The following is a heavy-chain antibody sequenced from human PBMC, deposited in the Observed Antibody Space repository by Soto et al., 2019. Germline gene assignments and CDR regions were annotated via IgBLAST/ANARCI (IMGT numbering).Heavy chain of an antibody. CDR1: GFTFSSYS. D-gene: IGHD3-10*01. Sequence: EVQLVESGGGLVKPGGSLRLSCAASGFTFSSYSMNWVRQAPGKGLEWVSSISSSSSYIYYADSVKGRFTISRDNAKHSLYLQMNSLRAEDTAVYYCASGGFGELPFDYWGQGTLVTVSS. CDR2: ISSSSSYI. J-gene: IGHJ4*02. CDR3: ASGGFGELPFDY. V-gene: IGHV3-21*01.